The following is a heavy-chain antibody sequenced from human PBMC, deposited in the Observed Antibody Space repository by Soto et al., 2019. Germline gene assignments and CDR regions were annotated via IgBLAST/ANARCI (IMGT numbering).Heavy chain of an antibody. CDR1: GGSISNDGHS. CDR3: ARGSSGSYGFDY. D-gene: IGHD1-26*01. V-gene: IGHV4-30-2*01. CDR2: IYHSGST. J-gene: IGHJ4*02. Sequence: SETLSLTCAVSGGSISNDGHSWSWIRQPPGKGLEWIGYIYHSGSTYYNPSLKSRVTISVDRSKNQFSLKLSSVTAADTAVYYCARGSSGSYGFDYWGQGTLVTVSS.